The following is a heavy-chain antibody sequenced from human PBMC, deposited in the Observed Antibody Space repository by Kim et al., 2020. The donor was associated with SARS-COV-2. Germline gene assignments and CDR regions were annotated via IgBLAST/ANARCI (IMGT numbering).Heavy chain of an antibody. CDR2: ISYDGSNK. Sequence: GGSLRLSCAASGFTFSSYGMHWVRQAPGKGLEWVAVISYDGSNKYYADSVKGRFTISRDNSKNTLYLQMNSLRAEDTAVYYCASSSSGSYFVYFDYWGQGTLVTVSS. CDR3: ASSSSGSYFVYFDY. J-gene: IGHJ4*02. V-gene: IGHV3-33*05. CDR1: GFTFSSYG. D-gene: IGHD1-26*01.